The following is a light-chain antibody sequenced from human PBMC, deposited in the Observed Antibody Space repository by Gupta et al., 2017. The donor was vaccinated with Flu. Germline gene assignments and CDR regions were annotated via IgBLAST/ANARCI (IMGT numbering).Light chain of an antibody. J-gene: IGKJ1*01. CDR1: QNISNY. Sequence: GDRVTITCRASQNISNYLNWYQQKPGKAPKLLIYAASSLQSGVPSRFSGGGSETDFTLTISSLQPEDFTTYYCQQCYSTPCTFGQGTRVEIK. V-gene: IGKV1-39*01. CDR3: QQCYSTPCT. CDR2: AAS.